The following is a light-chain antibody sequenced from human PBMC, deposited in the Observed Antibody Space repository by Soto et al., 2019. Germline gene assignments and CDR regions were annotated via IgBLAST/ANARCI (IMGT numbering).Light chain of an antibody. CDR3: SSYAGSNNLYV. Sequence: QSALAQPPSASGSPGQSVTISCTGTSSDIGVYNYVSWYQQHPGKAPKLMIYEVSKRPLGVPDRFSGSKSGNTASLTVSGLQAEDEADYYCSSYAGSNNLYVFGTGTRSPS. J-gene: IGLJ1*01. CDR2: EVS. V-gene: IGLV2-8*01. CDR1: SSDIGVYNY.